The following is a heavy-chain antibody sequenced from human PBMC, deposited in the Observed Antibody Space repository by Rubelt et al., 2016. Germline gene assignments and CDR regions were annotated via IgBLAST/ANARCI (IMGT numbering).Heavy chain of an antibody. D-gene: IGHD6-13*01. CDR2: IYYSGST. J-gene: IGHJ4*02. Sequence: QVQLQQWGAGLLKPSETLSLTCAVYGGSFSGYYWSWIRQPPGKGLEWIGYIYYSGSTYYNPSLKSRVTISVDTSKNQFSLKLSSVTAADTAVYYCARGYSSSWPHPYFDYWGQGTLVTVSS. CDR1: GGSFSGYY. V-gene: IGHV4-34*01. CDR3: ARGYSSSWPHPYFDY.